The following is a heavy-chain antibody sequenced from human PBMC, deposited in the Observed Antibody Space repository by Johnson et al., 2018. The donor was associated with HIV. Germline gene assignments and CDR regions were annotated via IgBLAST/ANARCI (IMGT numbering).Heavy chain of an antibody. CDR1: GFTFSSYG. CDR3: ARGPCCSRSGCYGSGTYSSAFDI. J-gene: IGHJ3*02. D-gene: IGHD2-2*01. V-gene: IGHV3-33*01. Sequence: QVQLVESGGGVVQPGRSLRLSCAASGFTFSSYGMHWVRQAPGKGLEWVAVIWYDGSNKYYADSVKGRFTISRDNSKNTLYLQMNSLRAEDTAVYYWARGPCCSRSGCYGSGTYSSAFDIWGQGTMVTVSS. CDR2: IWYDGSNK.